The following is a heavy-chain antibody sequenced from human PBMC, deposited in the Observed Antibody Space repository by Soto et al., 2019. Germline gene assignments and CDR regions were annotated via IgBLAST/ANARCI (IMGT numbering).Heavy chain of an antibody. Sequence: ASVKVSCKASGYTFTSYGISWVRQAPGQGLEWMGWISAYNGNTNYAQKLQGRVTMTTDTSTSTAYMELRSLRSDDTAVYYCAREERYVDWLLGGNNWFDPWGQGTLVTVS. CDR2: ISAYNGNT. CDR1: GYTFTSYG. J-gene: IGHJ5*02. D-gene: IGHD3-9*01. V-gene: IGHV1-18*01. CDR3: AREERYVDWLLGGNNWFDP.